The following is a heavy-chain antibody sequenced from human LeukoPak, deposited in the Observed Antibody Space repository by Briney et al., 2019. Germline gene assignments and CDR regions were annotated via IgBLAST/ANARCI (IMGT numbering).Heavy chain of an antibody. J-gene: IGHJ3*02. CDR1: GFTFSSYW. CDR3: ARARNYYDSSGSRNAFDI. CDR2: INSDGSST. D-gene: IGHD3-22*01. Sequence: GGSLRLSCAASGFTFSSYWMHWVRQAPGKGLVWVSRINSDGSSTSYADSVKGRFTISRGNAKNTLYLQMNSLRAEDTAVYYCARARNYYDSSGSRNAFDIWGQGTMVTVSS. V-gene: IGHV3-74*01.